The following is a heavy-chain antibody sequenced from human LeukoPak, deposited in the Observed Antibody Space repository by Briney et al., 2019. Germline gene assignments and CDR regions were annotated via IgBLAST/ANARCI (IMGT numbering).Heavy chain of an antibody. Sequence: PSETLSLTCTVSGGSIIAYYWSWIRQPPGKGLEWIGYIHYSGTTNYYPSLKSRVTIALDTSKNQFSLKLNSVTAADTAVYYCARFGTSSSRFFDQWGQGTLVTVSS. J-gene: IGHJ4*02. CDR3: ARFGTSSSRFFDQ. D-gene: IGHD6-6*01. CDR2: IHYSGTT. CDR1: GGSIIAYY. V-gene: IGHV4-59*01.